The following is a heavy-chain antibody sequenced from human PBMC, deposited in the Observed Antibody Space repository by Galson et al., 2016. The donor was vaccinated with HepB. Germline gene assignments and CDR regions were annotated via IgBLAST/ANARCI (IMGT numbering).Heavy chain of an antibody. CDR2: MWYDGSNK. Sequence: SLRLSCAASGFNFRSYGMHWVRQAPGKGLEWVAVMWYDGSNKYYGDSVKGRFTISRDNLKNTLYLQMNSLRVEDTAVYYCSRDEEWKQLGIDSWGQGTLVTVSS. J-gene: IGHJ4*02. CDR3: SRDEEWKQLGIDS. D-gene: IGHD6-6*01. V-gene: IGHV3-33*01. CDR1: GFNFRSYG.